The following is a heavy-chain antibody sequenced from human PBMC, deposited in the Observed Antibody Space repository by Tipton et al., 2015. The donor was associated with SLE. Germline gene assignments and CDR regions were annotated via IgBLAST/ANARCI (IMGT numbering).Heavy chain of an antibody. D-gene: IGHD3-9*01. Sequence: GSLRLSCAVYGGSFSGYYWSWIRQPPGKGLEWIGEINHSGSTNYKPSLKSRVTISVDTSKNQFSLKLSSVTAADTAVHYCASGILTGNAAFDIWGPGTMVTVS. CDR2: INHSGST. J-gene: IGHJ3*02. V-gene: IGHV4-34*01. CDR1: GGSFSGYY. CDR3: ASGILTGNAAFDI.